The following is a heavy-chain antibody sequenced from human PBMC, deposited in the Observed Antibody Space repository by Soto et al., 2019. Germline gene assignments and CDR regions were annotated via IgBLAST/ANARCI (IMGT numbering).Heavy chain of an antibody. D-gene: IGHD5-12*01. CDR3: ASPYSGVSSWEGWFDR. J-gene: IGHJ5*02. CDR2: ISSSSSYI. Sequence: EVQLVESGGGLVKPGGSLRLSCAASGFTFSSYSMNWVRQAPGKGLEWVSSISSSSSYIYYADSVKGRLTISRDNAKNSVYLRMNGLRAEDAAVYYCASPYSGVSSWEGWFDRWGQGTLVTVSS. CDR1: GFTFSSYS. V-gene: IGHV3-21*01.